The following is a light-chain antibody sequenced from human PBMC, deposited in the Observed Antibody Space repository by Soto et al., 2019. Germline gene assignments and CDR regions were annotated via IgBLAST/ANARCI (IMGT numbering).Light chain of an antibody. CDR2: LEGSGSY. CDR3: ETWDSNTWV. J-gene: IGLJ3*02. Sequence: QSVLTQSSSASASLGSSVKLTCTLSSGHSSYIIAWHQQQPGKAPRYLMKLEGSGSYNKGSGVPDRFSGSSSGADRCLTISNLQFEDEADYYCETWDSNTWVFGGGTKVTVL. CDR1: SGHSSYI. V-gene: IGLV4-60*02.